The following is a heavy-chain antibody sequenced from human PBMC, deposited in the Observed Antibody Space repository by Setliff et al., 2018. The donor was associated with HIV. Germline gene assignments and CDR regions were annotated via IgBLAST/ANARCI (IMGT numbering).Heavy chain of an antibody. CDR1: GGSSNDYY. Sequence: SETLSLTCAVYGGSSNDYYWNWIRQPPGKGLEWIGEIHHTGYINYHPSFKSRVTISLDTSRNQFSLKLRSVTAADTAVYYCARGRKKTLAVSGTRYFDFWGQGTLVTVSS. CDR3: ARGRKKTLAVSGTRYFDF. V-gene: IGHV4-34*01. D-gene: IGHD6-19*01. CDR2: IHHTGYI. J-gene: IGHJ4*02.